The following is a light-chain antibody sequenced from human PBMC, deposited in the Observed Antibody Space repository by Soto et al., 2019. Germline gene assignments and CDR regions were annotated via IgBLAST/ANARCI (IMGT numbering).Light chain of an antibody. Sequence: DMQMTQSPSSLSASVGDRVTITCQASQGISEDLNWYQQKPGKAPKVLIYAASNLETGVPSRFRCRGSQQDFSFTISSLQPEDIATYYRQHPSSLPYTVCQGTKLEI. CDR1: QGISED. CDR2: AAS. CDR3: QHPSSLPYT. J-gene: IGKJ2*01. V-gene: IGKV1-33*01.